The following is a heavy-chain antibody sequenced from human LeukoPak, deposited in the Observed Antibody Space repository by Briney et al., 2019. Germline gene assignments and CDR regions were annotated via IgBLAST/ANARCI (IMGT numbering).Heavy chain of an antibody. V-gene: IGHV3-23*01. J-gene: IGHJ4*02. CDR2: ISGSGGRT. CDR3: AKNYYDILTAQIG. Sequence: PGGSLRLSCAASGFTFSTYAMSWVRQAPGKGLEWVSTISGSGGRTYYVDSVKGRFTISRDNSKNTLYLQMNSLRAEDTAVYYCAKNYYDILTAQIGWGRGILVTVSS. CDR1: GFTFSTYA. D-gene: IGHD3-9*01.